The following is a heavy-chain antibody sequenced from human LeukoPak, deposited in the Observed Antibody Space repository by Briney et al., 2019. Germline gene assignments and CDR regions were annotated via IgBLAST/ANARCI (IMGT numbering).Heavy chain of an antibody. Sequence: PSQTLSLTCTVSGGSISSGDYYWSWIRQPPGKGLEWIGYIYDSGSTNYNPSLKSRVTISIDTSKNQFSLKLSSVTAADTAVYYCGTFRRYSGYVDYWGQGTLVTVSS. CDR3: GTFRRYSGYVDY. J-gene: IGHJ4*02. D-gene: IGHD5-12*01. V-gene: IGHV4-61*08. CDR1: GGSISSGDYY. CDR2: IYDSGST.